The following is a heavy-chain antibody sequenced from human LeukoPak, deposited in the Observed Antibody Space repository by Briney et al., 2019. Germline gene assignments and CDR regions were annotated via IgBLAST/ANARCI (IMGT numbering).Heavy chain of an antibody. CDR1: GGSINSSSYY. D-gene: IGHD6-6*01. CDR3: ARQSIAARGYYYYMDV. Sequence: SETLSLTCTVSGGSINSSSYYWGWLRQPPGKGLEWIGSVYYSGSTHYNPSLKSQVTISVDTSKNHFSLRLSSVTAADTAVYYCARQSIAARGYYYYMDVWGKGTTVTVSS. CDR2: VYYSGST. V-gene: IGHV4-39*01. J-gene: IGHJ6*03.